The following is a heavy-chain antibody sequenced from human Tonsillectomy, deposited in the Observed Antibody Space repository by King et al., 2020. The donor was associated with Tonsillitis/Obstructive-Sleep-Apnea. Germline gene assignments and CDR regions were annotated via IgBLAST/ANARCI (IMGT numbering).Heavy chain of an antibody. CDR1: GFTFSSYS. D-gene: IGHD2/OR15-2a*01. CDR2: ISSSSSYI. V-gene: IGHV3-21*01. CDR3: ARDIFSSVIVYAFDI. Sequence: VQLVESGGGLVKPGGSLRLSCAASGFTFSSYSMNWVRQAPGKGLEWVSSISSSSSYIYYADSVKGRFTISRDNAENSLYLQMNSLRAEDTAVYYCARDIFSSVIVYAFDIWGQGTMVTVSS. J-gene: IGHJ3*02.